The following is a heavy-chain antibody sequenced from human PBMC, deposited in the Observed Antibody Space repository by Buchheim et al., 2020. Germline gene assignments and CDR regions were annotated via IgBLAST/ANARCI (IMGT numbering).Heavy chain of an antibody. CDR2: IYHSGST. CDR3: ASYVVVPAAGWFDP. CDR1: GGSISSGGYS. J-gene: IGHJ5*02. V-gene: IGHV4-30-2*01. Sequence: QLQLQESGSGLVKPSQTLSLTCAVSGGSISSGGYSWSWLRQPPGKGLEWIGYIYHSGSTYYNPSLKSRVTISVDRSKNQFYLKQSSVTAADTAVYYCASYVVVPAAGWFDPWGQGTL. D-gene: IGHD2-2*01.